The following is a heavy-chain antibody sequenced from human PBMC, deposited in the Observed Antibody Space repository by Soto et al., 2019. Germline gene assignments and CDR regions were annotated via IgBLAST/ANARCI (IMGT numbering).Heavy chain of an antibody. J-gene: IGHJ4*02. V-gene: IGHV3-7*01. Sequence: AQLVESGGGLVQPGGSLRLSCEASGFMFGVYWMSWVRQAPGKGLECVANINDDGSERNYVDSVKGRFTISRDTPNNFLFLQMNSLRYEDTAVYYCAREFNGYYTHGPGDDWGQGTLVAVSS. CDR3: AREFNGYYTHGPGDD. CDR1: GFMFGVYW. D-gene: IGHD3-3*01. CDR2: INDDGSER.